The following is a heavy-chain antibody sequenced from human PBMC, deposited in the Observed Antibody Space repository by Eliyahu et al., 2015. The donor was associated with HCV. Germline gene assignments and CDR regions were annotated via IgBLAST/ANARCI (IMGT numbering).Heavy chain of an antibody. V-gene: IGHV1-18*01. Sequence: ASGQGLEWMGWISAYNGNTNYAQKLQGRVTMTTDTSTSTAYMELRSLRSDDTAVYYCARDPLYYDSSGYYFDYWGQGTLVTVSS. CDR2: ISAYNGNT. D-gene: IGHD3-22*01. J-gene: IGHJ4*02. CDR3: ARDPLYYDSSGYYFDY.